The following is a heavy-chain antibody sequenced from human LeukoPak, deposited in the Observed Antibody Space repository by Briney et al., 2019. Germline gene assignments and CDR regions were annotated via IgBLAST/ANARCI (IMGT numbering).Heavy chain of an antibody. CDR1: GYTFTSYG. CDR3: ASAQLDIVVVPAEDEQLVPENYYYYYMDV. D-gene: IGHD2-2*03. J-gene: IGHJ6*03. CDR2: INPSGGST. V-gene: IGHV1-46*01. Sequence: ASVNVSFKSSGYTFTSYGISWVRQAPGQGLEWMGIINPSGGSTSYAHKFQGRVTMTRDMSTSTVYMELSSLRSEDTAVYYCASAQLDIVVVPAEDEQLVPENYYYYYMDVWGKGTTVTVSS.